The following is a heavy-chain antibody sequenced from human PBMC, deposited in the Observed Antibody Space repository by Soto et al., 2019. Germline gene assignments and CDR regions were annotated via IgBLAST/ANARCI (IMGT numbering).Heavy chain of an antibody. Sequence: PXESLRISCKTSGYSVISYWVALVRQKPGKGLEWMGTFYPGDSTSTYSPSFQGQVTISVDKSISTAYLHLSSLKASDTAMYYCARIIGYCRNNDCSWTFDIWGQGTTVTVSS. D-gene: IGHD2-2*03. V-gene: IGHV5-51*01. CDR1: GYSVISYW. CDR2: FYPGDSTS. CDR3: ARIIGYCRNNDCSWTFDI. J-gene: IGHJ3*02.